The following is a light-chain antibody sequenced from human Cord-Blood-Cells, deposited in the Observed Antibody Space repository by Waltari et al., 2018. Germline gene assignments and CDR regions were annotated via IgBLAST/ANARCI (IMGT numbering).Light chain of an antibody. CDR3: QQYDSTPST. Sequence: DIVMTQTPDSLSVSLGERATINCKSSQSVLYSSNNKNDLAWYQRKQGQPPKLLIYWASTRESGVPDRFSGSGSGTDCTRTISSLQAKDVAVYYCQQYDSTPSTVGGGTKVEIK. J-gene: IGKJ4*01. CDR1: QSVLYSSNNKND. V-gene: IGKV4-1*01. CDR2: WAS.